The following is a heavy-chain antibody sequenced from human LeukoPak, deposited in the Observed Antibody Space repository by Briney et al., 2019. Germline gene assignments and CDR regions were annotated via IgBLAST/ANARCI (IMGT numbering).Heavy chain of an antibody. CDR2: IYYSGST. Sequence: SETLSLTCTVSGGSISSSSYYWGWIRQPPGKGLEWIGSIYYSGSTYYNPSLKSRVTISVDTSKNQFSLKLSFVTAADTAVYYCARDIYGWFDPWGQGTPVTVSS. CDR1: GGSISSSSYY. D-gene: IGHD2-2*02. CDR3: ARDIYGWFDP. V-gene: IGHV4-39*07. J-gene: IGHJ5*02.